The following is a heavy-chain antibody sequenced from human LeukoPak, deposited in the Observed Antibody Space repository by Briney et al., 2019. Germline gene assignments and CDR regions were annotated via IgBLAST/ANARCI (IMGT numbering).Heavy chain of an antibody. D-gene: IGHD3-22*01. CDR3: ARSKTYYYDSSGFPSYYYGMDV. V-gene: IGHV4-59*12. Sequence: PSETLSLTCTVSGGSISSYYWSWIRQPPGKGLEWIGYIYYSGSTNYNPSLKSRVTISVDTSKNQFSLKLSSVTAADTAVYYCARSKTYYYDSSGFPSYYYGMDVWGQGTTVTVSS. CDR1: GGSISSYY. CDR2: IYYSGST. J-gene: IGHJ6*02.